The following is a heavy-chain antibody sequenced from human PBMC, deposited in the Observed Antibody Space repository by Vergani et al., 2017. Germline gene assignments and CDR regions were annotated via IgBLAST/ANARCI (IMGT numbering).Heavy chain of an antibody. Sequence: QVQLQESGPGLVKPSQTLSLTCTVSGASMSSVGYYWTWIRQSAGKRLEWIGDILGSGTANYNPSFQGRVTMSVDTSKNQFSLSLNSVTAADTAIYYCATGAGPFDIWGQGTLVTVSS. J-gene: IGHJ4*02. D-gene: IGHD7-27*01. CDR2: ILGSGTA. V-gene: IGHV4-61*02. CDR3: ATGAGPFDI. CDR1: GASMSSVGYY.